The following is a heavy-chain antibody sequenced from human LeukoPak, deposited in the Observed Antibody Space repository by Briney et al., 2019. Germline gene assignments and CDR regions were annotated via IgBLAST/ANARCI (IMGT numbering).Heavy chain of an antibody. D-gene: IGHD2-2*01. V-gene: IGHV5-51*01. CDR1: GTDFSTYW. Sequence: GESLKISCQVSGTDFSTYWAAWVRQMPGKGLEWLGVIYPGDSDTRYSPSFEGQVTISVDKSISTAYLQWSSLKATDSAVYYCPRPHGTSRYVCDYWGQGTLVTVSS. CDR2: IYPGDSDT. J-gene: IGHJ4*02. CDR3: PRPHGTSRYVCDY.